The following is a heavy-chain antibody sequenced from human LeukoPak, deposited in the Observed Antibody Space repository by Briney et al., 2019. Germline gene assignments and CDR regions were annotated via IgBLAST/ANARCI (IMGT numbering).Heavy chain of an antibody. V-gene: IGHV3-66*01. CDR1: GFTVSSNY. J-gene: IGHJ3*02. CDR2: IYSGGST. D-gene: IGHD6-19*01. CDR3: VLRYGGWFYDAFGI. Sequence: GGSLRLSCAASGFTVSSNYMSWVRQAPGKGLEWVSVIYSGGSTYYADSVKGRFTVSRDNSKNTLYLQMNSLRAEDTAVYYCVLRYGGWFYDAFGIWGQGTMVTVSS.